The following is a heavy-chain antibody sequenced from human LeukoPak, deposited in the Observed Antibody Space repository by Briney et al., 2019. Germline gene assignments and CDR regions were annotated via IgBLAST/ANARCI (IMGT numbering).Heavy chain of an antibody. CDR2: IYYSGST. D-gene: IGHD3-22*01. J-gene: IGHJ4*02. Sequence: SETLSLTCTVTGGSISSYYWSWIRQPPGKGLEWIGYIYYSGSTNYNPSLKSRVTISVDTSKNQFSLKLSSVTAADTAVYYCASRTFYYDTSGQGNYFDYWCQGTLVTVSS. CDR3: ASRTFYYDTSGQGNYFDY. V-gene: IGHV4-59*01. CDR1: GGSISSYY.